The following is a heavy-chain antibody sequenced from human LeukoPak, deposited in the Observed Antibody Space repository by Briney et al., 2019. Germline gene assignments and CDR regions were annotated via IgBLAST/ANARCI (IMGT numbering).Heavy chain of an antibody. CDR2: IYYSGST. J-gene: IGHJ4*02. V-gene: IGHV4-39*07. CDR3: ASNWGSRGYFDY. CDR1: GGSISSSSYY. Sequence: SETLSLTCTVSGGSISSSSYYWVWIRQPPGKGLEWIGSIYYSGSTYYNPSLKSRVTISVDTSKNQFSLKLSSVTAADTAVYYCASNWGSRGYFDYWGQGTLVTVSP. D-gene: IGHD7-27*01.